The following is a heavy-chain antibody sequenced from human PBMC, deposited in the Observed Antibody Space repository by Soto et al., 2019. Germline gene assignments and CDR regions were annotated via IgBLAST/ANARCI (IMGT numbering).Heavy chain of an antibody. CDR1: GFTFSSYA. Sequence: EVQLLESGGGLVQPGGSQRLSCAASGFTFSSYAMSWVRQGPGKGLEWVTLISGSGGVTDYADSVKGRFTVSRDNSKNTMDLELNSLTAGDTAIYYCAKIHSGSSEDAFDVWGQGTVVTVSS. CDR3: AKIHSGSSEDAFDV. J-gene: IGHJ3*01. D-gene: IGHD6-19*01. V-gene: IGHV3-23*01. CDR2: ISGSGGVT.